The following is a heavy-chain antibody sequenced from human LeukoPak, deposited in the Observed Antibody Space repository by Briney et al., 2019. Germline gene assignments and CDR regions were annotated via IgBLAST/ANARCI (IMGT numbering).Heavy chain of an antibody. V-gene: IGHV4-39*01. J-gene: IGHJ4*02. CDR1: GGSISSSFYY. CDR3: ARGGDYGDLRYFDY. Sequence: SETLSLTCTVSGGSISSSFYYWGWIRQPPGKGLEWIGSIYYSGTTYYNPSLESRVTISVDTSKIQFSLKLSSVTAADTAVYYCARGGDYGDLRYFDYWGQGTLVTVSS. CDR2: IYYSGTT. D-gene: IGHD4-17*01.